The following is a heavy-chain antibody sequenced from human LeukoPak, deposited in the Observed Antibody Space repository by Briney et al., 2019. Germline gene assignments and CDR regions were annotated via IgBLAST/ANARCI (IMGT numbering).Heavy chain of an antibody. Sequence: PGGSLRLSCAASGFTFSSYGMHWVRQAPGKGLVWVAVISYDGSNKYYADSVKGRFTISRDNSKNTLCLQMNSLRAEDTAVYYCAKDQAYYYYYYGMDVWGQGTTVTVSS. CDR3: AKDQAYYYYYYGMDV. V-gene: IGHV3-30*18. CDR1: GFTFSSYG. J-gene: IGHJ6*02. CDR2: ISYDGSNK.